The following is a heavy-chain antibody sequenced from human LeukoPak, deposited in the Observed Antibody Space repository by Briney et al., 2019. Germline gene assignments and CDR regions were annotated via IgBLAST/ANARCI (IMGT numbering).Heavy chain of an antibody. CDR1: GFTVSSNY. V-gene: IGHV4-59*02. Sequence: GSLRLSCAASGFTVSSNYMSWIRQPPGKGLDWIGYISYRVSTNYNPSLKSRVNISVDTSRNQFSLKLSSVTAADTAVYYCARGPVQYPPAYYYYMDVWGKGTTVTISS. CDR2: ISYRVST. J-gene: IGHJ6*03. D-gene: IGHD2-2*02. CDR3: ARGPVQYPPAYYYYMDV.